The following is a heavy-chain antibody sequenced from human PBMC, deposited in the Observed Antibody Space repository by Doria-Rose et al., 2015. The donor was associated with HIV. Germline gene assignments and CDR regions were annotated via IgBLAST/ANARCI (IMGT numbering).Heavy chain of an antibody. D-gene: IGHD3-16*01. CDR1: GFTFSNAW. Sequence: EVQLLESGGGLVKPGGSLRLSCAASGFTFSNAWMNWVRQAPGTGLEWVGRIKSKPDGGTTEYAATVKGRFSISRDDSKNTLSLQMNILKTKDTAVYYCTTDRFFPSWGRGTMVTVSS. J-gene: IGHJ3*01. CDR3: TTDRFFPS. V-gene: IGHV3-15*07. CDR2: IKSKPDGGTT.